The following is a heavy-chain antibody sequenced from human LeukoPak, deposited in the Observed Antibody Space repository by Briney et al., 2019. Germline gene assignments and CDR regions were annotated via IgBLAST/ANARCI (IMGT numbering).Heavy chain of an antibody. Sequence: ASVKVSCKASGYTFTSYDINWVRQATGQGPEWMGWMNPNSGNTGYAQKYLGRVTMTRNTSISTAYMELSSLRSEDTAVYYCASRATKALTDYHKGMDVWGQGTTVTVSS. CDR1: GYTFTSYD. CDR2: MNPNSGNT. J-gene: IGHJ6*02. D-gene: IGHD3-9*01. V-gene: IGHV1-8*01. CDR3: ASRATKALTDYHKGMDV.